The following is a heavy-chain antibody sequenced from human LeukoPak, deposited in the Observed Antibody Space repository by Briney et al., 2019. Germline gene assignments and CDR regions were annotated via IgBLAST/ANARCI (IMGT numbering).Heavy chain of an antibody. CDR3: ARDRSSG. V-gene: IGHV3-30-3*01. J-gene: IGHJ4*02. Sequence: GGSLRLSCAASGFTFSSYAMHWVRQAPGKGLEWVAVISYDGSNKYYADSVEGRFTISRDNSKNTLYLQMNSLRAEDTAVYYCARDRSSGWGQGTLVTVSS. D-gene: IGHD6-19*01. CDR2: ISYDGSNK. CDR1: GFTFSSYA.